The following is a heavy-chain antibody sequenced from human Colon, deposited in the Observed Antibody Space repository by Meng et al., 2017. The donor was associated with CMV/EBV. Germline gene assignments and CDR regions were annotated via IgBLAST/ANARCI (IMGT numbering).Heavy chain of an antibody. CDR3: ARSSGYKAFLDP. J-gene: IGHJ5*02. V-gene: IGHV4-39*07. CDR2: IYYSGTT. CDR1: GASISSMIYY. D-gene: IGHD5-12*01. Sequence: GSLRLSCNVSGASISSMIYYWGWIRQSPGKGLEWIGSIYYSGTTYHSPSFKSRVTLSIDTSKNQFSLSLRSVSVADTAVYYCARSSGYKAFLDPWGQGILVTVSS.